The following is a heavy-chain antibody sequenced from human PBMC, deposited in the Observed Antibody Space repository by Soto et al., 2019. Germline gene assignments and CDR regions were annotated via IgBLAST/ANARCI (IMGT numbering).Heavy chain of an antibody. Sequence: EVQLVESGGGLVQPGGSLRLSCAASGFTFSSYWMSWVRQAPGKGLEWVANIKQDGSEKYYVDSVKGRFTISRDNAKNSLYLQMNSLRAEDTAVDYCARDPPYYYGSGKYWGQGTLVTVSS. CDR2: IKQDGSEK. CDR1: GFTFSSYW. V-gene: IGHV3-7*01. CDR3: ARDPPYYYGSGKY. D-gene: IGHD3-10*01. J-gene: IGHJ4*02.